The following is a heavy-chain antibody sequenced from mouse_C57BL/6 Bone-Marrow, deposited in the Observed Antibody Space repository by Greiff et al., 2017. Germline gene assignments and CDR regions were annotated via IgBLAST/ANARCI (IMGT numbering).Heavy chain of an antibody. J-gene: IGHJ4*01. CDR3: APLPVTGAKDY. V-gene: IGHV2-9*01. Sequence: VKVEESGPGLVAPSQSLSITCTVSGFSLTSYGVAWVRQPPGKGLEWLGVIWGGGSTNYTSAHMSRRSISKDNSNRQVFVKMTSLQTDDTAMYYCAPLPVTGAKDYWGQGTSVTVSS. D-gene: IGHD1-1*01. CDR2: IWGGGST. CDR1: GFSLTSYG.